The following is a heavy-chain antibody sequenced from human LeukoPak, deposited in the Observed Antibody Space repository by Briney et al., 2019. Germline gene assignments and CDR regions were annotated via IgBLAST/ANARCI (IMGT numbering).Heavy chain of an antibody. CDR3: ARGGPYYDILTGIDY. J-gene: IGHJ4*02. CDR1: GYTFTSYY. V-gene: IGHV1-46*01. CDR2: INPSGGST. Sequence: GASVKVSCKASGYTFTSYYMHWVRQAPGQGLEWMGIINPSGGSTSYARKFQGRVTMTRDTSTSTVYMELSSLRSEDTAVYYCARGGPYYDILTGIDYWGQGTLVTVSS. D-gene: IGHD3-9*01.